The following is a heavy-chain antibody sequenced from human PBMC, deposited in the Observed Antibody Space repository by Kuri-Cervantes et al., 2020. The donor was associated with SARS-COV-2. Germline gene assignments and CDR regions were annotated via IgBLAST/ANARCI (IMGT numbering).Heavy chain of an antibody. CDR1: GASINSRSSY. CDR3: ARLSLSPAVTGAFDI. J-gene: IGHJ3*02. Sequence: LRLSYIVSGASINSRSSYWGWIRQPPGKGLEWIGSIFYSGSIYYNPSLKSRVTISVDTSKSKFSLKLNSVTAADTAVYYCARLSLSPAVTGAFDIWGRGTKVTVSS. D-gene: IGHD4-17*01. CDR2: IFYSGSI. V-gene: IGHV4-39*01.